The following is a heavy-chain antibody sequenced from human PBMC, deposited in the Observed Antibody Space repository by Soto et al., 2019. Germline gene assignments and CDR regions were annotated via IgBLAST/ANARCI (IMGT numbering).Heavy chain of an antibody. CDR1: GYTFTKFH. Sequence: ASVKVSCKASGYTFTKFHIHWVRQAPGQGLEWMGMIDPNGGVTRDAQRFQGRITMTSDTSTSSVYMELRGLTSEDTAVYYCARHPRDYGDYAYFDYWGQGTLVTVSS. D-gene: IGHD4-17*01. CDR2: IDPNGGVT. CDR3: ARHPRDYGDYAYFDY. J-gene: IGHJ4*02. V-gene: IGHV1-46*01.